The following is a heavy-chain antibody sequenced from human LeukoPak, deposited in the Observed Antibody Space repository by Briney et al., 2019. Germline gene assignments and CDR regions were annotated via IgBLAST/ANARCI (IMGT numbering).Heavy chain of an antibody. Sequence: GSLRLSCAASGFTFDDYGMSWVRQAPGKGLEWVSGINWNGGSTGYADSVKGRFTISRDNARNSLYLQMNSLRAEDTALYYCARAPYYYDSSGYIYDYWGQGTLVTVSS. D-gene: IGHD3-22*01. V-gene: IGHV3-20*04. CDR2: INWNGGST. CDR1: GFTFDDYG. CDR3: ARAPYYYDSSGYIYDY. J-gene: IGHJ4*02.